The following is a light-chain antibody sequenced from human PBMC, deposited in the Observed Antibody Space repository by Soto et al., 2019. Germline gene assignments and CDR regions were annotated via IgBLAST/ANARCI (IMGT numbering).Light chain of an antibody. V-gene: IGKV3-15*01. CDR2: YAS. CDR3: QHYSNWPPT. J-gene: IGKJ3*01. Sequence: EMVMTQSPATLSVSPGERVTLSCRASESVHRNLAWYQQKPGQGPSLPIYYASTRATGVPDRFTGSGSGTEFTLTISSLQSEDFGVYHCQHYSNWPPTFGPGTKVEIK. CDR1: ESVHRN.